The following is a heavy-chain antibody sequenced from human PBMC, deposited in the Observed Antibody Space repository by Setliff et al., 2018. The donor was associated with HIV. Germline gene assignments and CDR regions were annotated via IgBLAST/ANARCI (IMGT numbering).Heavy chain of an antibody. CDR1: GFTFSNFG. D-gene: IGHD1-20*01. CDR2: IHYDGNGN. V-gene: IGHV3-33*06. Sequence: LKISCAASGFTFSNFGMHWVRQAPGKGLEWVAVIHYDGNGNYYADSVKGRFTVSRDNSKNTVYLQMKRLRAEDTALYYCAKSADLDTWYNYFDSWGQGTLVTVSS. J-gene: IGHJ4*02. CDR3: AKSADLDTWYNYFDS.